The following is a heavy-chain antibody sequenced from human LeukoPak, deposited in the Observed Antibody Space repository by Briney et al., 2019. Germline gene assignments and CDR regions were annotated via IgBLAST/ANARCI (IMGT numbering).Heavy chain of an antibody. D-gene: IGHD6-13*01. CDR3: AESSSSLEGGAFDI. J-gene: IGHJ3*02. CDR1: GFTFDDYA. V-gene: IGHV3-9*01. Sequence: GGSLRLSCAASGFTFDDYAMHWVRQAPGKGLEWVSGISWNSGSIGYADSVKGRFTISRDNAKNSLYLQVNSLRAEDTALYYCAESSSSLEGGAFDIWGQGTMVTVSS. CDR2: ISWNSGSI.